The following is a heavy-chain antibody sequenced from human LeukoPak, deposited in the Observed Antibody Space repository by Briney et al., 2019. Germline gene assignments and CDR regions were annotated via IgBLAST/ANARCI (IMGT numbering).Heavy chain of an antibody. J-gene: IGHJ4*02. CDR1: GFTFSSSV. Sequence: PGGSLRLSCAASGFTFSSSVMAWVRQAPGKGLEWVSAISVSGGNTYYADSVKGRFTISRDNSKNTLYLQMNSLTAEDTAVYYCATKVGATTYDYWGRGTLVTVSS. CDR3: ATKVGATTYDY. D-gene: IGHD1-26*01. V-gene: IGHV3-23*01. CDR2: ISVSGGNT.